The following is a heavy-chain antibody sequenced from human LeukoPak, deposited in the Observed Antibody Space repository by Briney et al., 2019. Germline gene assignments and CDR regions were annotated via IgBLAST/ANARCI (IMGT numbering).Heavy chain of an antibody. CDR3: ARGPPDYYDSSGSFDY. J-gene: IGHJ4*02. Sequence: SETLSLTCTVSGGSISSSSYYWGWIRQPPGKGLEWLGSIYYSGSTNYNPSLKSRVTISVDTSKNQFSLKLSSVTAADTAVYYCARGPPDYYDSSGSFDYWGQGTLVTVSS. D-gene: IGHD3-22*01. CDR2: IYYSGST. CDR1: GGSISSSSYY. V-gene: IGHV4-39*07.